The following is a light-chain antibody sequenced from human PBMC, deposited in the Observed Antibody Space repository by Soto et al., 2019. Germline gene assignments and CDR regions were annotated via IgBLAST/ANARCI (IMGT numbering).Light chain of an antibody. CDR1: QSAVYSANNRNY. Sequence: VMSKSKESTSESLGEWATIKCKSSQSAVYSANNRNYLGWYQQKPGQPPKLLINWASTRESGVPDRFSGSGSGTDFTLTINSLQAEDVAVYYCQEYDISPLPFGGG. V-gene: IGKV4-1*01. CDR3: QEYDISPLP. CDR2: WAS. J-gene: IGKJ4*01.